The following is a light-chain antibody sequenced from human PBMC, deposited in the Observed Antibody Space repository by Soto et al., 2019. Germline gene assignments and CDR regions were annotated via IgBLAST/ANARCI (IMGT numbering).Light chain of an antibody. CDR2: DAS. J-gene: IGKJ4*01. Sequence: EIVMTQSPATLSVSPGEGATLSCRASQSVGSYLAWYQHKPGQAPRLLISDASNRATGIPARYSGSGSETDFTLTISSLEPEDSAVYYGQQRSNWPSLTFGGGTKVDIK. V-gene: IGKV3-11*01. CDR1: QSVGSY. CDR3: QQRSNWPSLT.